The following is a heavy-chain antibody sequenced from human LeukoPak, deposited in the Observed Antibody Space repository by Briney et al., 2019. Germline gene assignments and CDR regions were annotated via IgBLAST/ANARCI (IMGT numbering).Heavy chain of an antibody. D-gene: IGHD5-12*01. J-gene: IGHJ4*02. CDR1: GGSISSDY. CDR2: IYSGGST. CDR3: ASPARGYSGYGEVDY. Sequence: ETLSLTCTVSGGSISSDYWSWIRQPPGKGLEWVSVIYSGGSTYYADSVKGRFTISRDNSKNTLYLQMNSLRAEDTAVYYCASPARGYSGYGEVDYWGQGTLVTVSS. V-gene: IGHV3-66*01.